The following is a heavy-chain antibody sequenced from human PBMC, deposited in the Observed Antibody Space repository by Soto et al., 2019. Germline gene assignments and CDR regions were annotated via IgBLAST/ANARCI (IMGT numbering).Heavy chain of an antibody. Sequence: GESLKISCKGFGYSFTNYWIGWVRQMPGKGLEWMGVIYPDDSESRYSPSFQGQVTISADKSISTAYLQWRSLKASDTAIYYCARRAYGDYVAFDIWGQGTMVTVSS. D-gene: IGHD4-17*01. CDR2: IYPDDSES. V-gene: IGHV5-51*01. CDR3: ARRAYGDYVAFDI. J-gene: IGHJ3*02. CDR1: GYSFTNYW.